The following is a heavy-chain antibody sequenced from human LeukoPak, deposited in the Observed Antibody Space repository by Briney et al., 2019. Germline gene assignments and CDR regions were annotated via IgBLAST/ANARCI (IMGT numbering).Heavy chain of an antibody. CDR1: GYTFTKSY. Sequence: ASVKVSCKASGYTFTKSYIHWVRQAPGQRLEWMGLINPGGDNTNYAQNFQGRVTMTSDTSARTVYMELSSLRSEDTAVYYCARGAHVRMYDSNHNCFDPWGQGTLVTVSS. CDR2: INPGGDNT. J-gene: IGHJ5*02. CDR3: ARGAHVRMYDSNHNCFDP. V-gene: IGHV1-46*01. D-gene: IGHD3-22*01.